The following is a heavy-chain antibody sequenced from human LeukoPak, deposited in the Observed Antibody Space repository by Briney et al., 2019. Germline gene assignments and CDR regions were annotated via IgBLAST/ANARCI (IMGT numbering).Heavy chain of an antibody. Sequence: GGSLRLSCAASGFTFSSSYMSWVRQAPGKGLEWVSMLYSGGTTYYADSVKGRFTISRDNFKNSLYLQMNSLRAEDTAVYYCARGHIAVAGHYGAGPSDSWGQGTLVTVSS. CDR3: ARGHIAVAGHYGAGPSDS. D-gene: IGHD6-19*01. J-gene: IGHJ4*02. CDR2: LYSGGTT. CDR1: GFTFSSSY. V-gene: IGHV3-53*01.